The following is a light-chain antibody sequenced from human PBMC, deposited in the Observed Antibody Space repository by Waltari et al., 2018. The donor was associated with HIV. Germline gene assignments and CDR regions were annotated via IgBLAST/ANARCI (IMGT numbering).Light chain of an antibody. V-gene: IGLV2-8*01. CDR1: SSDGSGSNH. CDR3: SSYAGSNDFGV. CDR2: EVS. J-gene: IGLJ2*01. Sequence: QAALTQPPPASGSPGQAGTISCTGTSSDGSGSNHVPRYQQHPGKAPKLMIYEVSKRPSGVPDRFSGSKSGNTASLTVSGLQAEDEADYYCSSYAGSNDFGVFGGGTKLTVL.